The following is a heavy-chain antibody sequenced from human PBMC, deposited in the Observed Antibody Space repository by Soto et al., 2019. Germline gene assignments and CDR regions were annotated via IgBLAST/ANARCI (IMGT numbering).Heavy chain of an antibody. CDR2: INHSGST. J-gene: IGHJ4*02. CDR3: ARVRARGYSYGTVDY. V-gene: IGHV4-34*01. D-gene: IGHD5-18*01. Sequence: TSETLSLTCAIYGGSFSGYYWSWLRQPPGKGLEWIGEINHSGSTNYNPSLKSRVTISADTSKNQFSLKLSSVTAADTAVYYCARVRARGYSYGTVDYWGQGTLVTVSS. CDR1: GGSFSGYY.